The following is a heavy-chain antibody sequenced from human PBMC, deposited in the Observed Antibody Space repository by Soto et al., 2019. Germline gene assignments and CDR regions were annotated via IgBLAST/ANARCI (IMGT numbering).Heavy chain of an antibody. V-gene: IGHV3-13*01. CDR3: TRGGIWGVSWNWFDT. CDR2: IDSAGDA. CDR1: GFTFSSHD. J-gene: IGHJ5*02. D-gene: IGHD3-10*01. Sequence: EVQLVESGGGLVQPGGSLRLSCAASGFTFSSHDMHWVRQVTGKGVEWVSGIDSAGDAKYPASVKGRFTISRENAKNSLYLLMNSLRAEDTAMYYCTRGGIWGVSWNWFDTWGQGTLVTVSS.